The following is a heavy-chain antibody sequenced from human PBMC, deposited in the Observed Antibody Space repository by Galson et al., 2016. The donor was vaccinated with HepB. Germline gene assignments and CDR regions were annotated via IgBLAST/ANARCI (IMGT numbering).Heavy chain of an antibody. Sequence: SLRLSCAASGFTFSSYDVSWVRQAPGKGLEWVSAIRGSGGSTFYADSVKGRFTISRDTSSKKLYLQMNSMRAEDTAVYYCAKIGHSTPHPDYWGQGTLVTVSS. J-gene: IGHJ4*02. D-gene: IGHD2/OR15-2a*01. V-gene: IGHV3-23*01. CDR1: GFTFSSYD. CDR3: AKIGHSTPHPDY. CDR2: IRGSGGST.